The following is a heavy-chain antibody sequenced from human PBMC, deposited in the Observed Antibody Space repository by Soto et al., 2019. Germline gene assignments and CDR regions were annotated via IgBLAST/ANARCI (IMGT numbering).Heavy chain of an antibody. V-gene: IGHV1-18*01. CDR1: GYTFTSYG. Sequence: ASVKVSCKASGYTFTSYGISWVRQAPGQGLEWMGWISAYNGNTNYAQKLQGRVTMTTDTSTSTAYMELRSLRSDDTAVYYCARAPKVAYYGILTGWFPFDYWGQGTLVTVSS. CDR3: ARAPKVAYYGILTGWFPFDY. D-gene: IGHD3-9*01. CDR2: ISAYNGNT. J-gene: IGHJ4*02.